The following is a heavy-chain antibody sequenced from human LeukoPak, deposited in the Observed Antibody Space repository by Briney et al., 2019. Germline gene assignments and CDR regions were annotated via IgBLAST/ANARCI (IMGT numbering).Heavy chain of an antibody. Sequence: GGSLRLSCAASGFTFSSYTMNWVRQAPGKGLEWVSSLSSDGSDIYYADSVKGRFTISRDNSKNTLYLQMNSLRAEDTAVYYCARDRDSSSWSYYFDYWGQGTLVTVSS. D-gene: IGHD6-13*01. CDR2: LSSDGSDI. J-gene: IGHJ4*02. CDR1: GFTFSSYT. V-gene: IGHV3-21*01. CDR3: ARDRDSSSWSYYFDY.